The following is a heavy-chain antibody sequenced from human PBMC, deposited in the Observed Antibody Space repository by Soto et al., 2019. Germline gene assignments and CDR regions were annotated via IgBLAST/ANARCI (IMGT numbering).Heavy chain of an antibody. CDR1: GFTFSSYG. D-gene: IGHD3-22*01. CDR2: IWYDGSNK. CDR3: ARVYYYDSSGYQPAFDI. Sequence: GGSLRLSCAASGFTFSSYGMHWVRQAPGKGLEWVAVIWYDGSNKYYADSVKGRFTISRDNSKNTLYLQMNSLRAEDTAVYYCARVYYYDSSGYQPAFDIWGQGTMVTVSS. J-gene: IGHJ3*02. V-gene: IGHV3-33*01.